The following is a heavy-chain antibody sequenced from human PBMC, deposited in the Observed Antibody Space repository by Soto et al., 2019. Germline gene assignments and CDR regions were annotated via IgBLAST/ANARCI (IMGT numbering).Heavy chain of an antibody. V-gene: IGHV4-4*02. CDR1: GGSISSSNW. CDR2: IYHSGSA. Sequence: QVQLQESGPGLVKPSGTLSLTCAVSGGSISSSNWWSWVRQPPGKGLEWIGEIYHSGSANYNPSLMSRVTLSVDKSKNQFSLKLRSVTAADSAVYYCAMILVGATLDNWGRGTLVTVSS. CDR3: AMILVGATLDN. J-gene: IGHJ4*02. D-gene: IGHD1-26*01.